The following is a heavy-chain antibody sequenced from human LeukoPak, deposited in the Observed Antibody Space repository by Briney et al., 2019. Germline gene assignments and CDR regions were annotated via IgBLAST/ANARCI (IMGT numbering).Heavy chain of an antibody. Sequence: PSETLSLTCAVSGGSISSNNWWSWVRQPPGKGLEWIGSIYYSGSTYYNPSLKSRVTISVDTSKNQFSLKLSSVTAADTAVYYCARERVGPWGQGTLVTVSS. CDR1: GGSISSNNW. V-gene: IGHV4-4*02. CDR3: ARERVGP. CDR2: IYYSGST. J-gene: IGHJ5*02.